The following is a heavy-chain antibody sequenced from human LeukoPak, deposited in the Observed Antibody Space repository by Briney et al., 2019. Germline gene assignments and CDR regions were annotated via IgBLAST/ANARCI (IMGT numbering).Heavy chain of an antibody. D-gene: IGHD1-26*01. CDR1: GGSISNYY. CDR2: IYSSGTT. V-gene: IGHV4-4*07. J-gene: IGHJ4*02. CDR3: ARHHPHKPLKWELPSYYFDY. Sequence: PSETLSLTCTVSGGSISNYYWSWIRQPAGKGLEWIGRIYSSGTTIYNPSLKSRVTISVDTSKNQFSLKLSSVTAADTAVYYCARHHPHKPLKWELPSYYFDYWGQGTLVTVSS.